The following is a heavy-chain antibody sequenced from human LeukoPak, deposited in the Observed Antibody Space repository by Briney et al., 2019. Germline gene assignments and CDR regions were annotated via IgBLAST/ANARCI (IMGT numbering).Heavy chain of an antibody. CDR2: LVYDARS. CDR3: ARDLSAAFDF. Sequence: GGSLRLSCAASGFPFSSYGMHWVRQAPGEGLEWVARLVYDARSDYANSVKGRFSISRDDSKNTLFLDMSNLRVEDTALYYCARDLSAAFDFWGQGVLVTVSS. V-gene: IGHV3-33*01. J-gene: IGHJ4*02. CDR1: GFPFSSYG. D-gene: IGHD6-19*01.